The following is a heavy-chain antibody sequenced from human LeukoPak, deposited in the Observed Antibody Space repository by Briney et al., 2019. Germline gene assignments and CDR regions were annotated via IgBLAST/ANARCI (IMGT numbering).Heavy chain of an antibody. CDR1: GFTFSGSA. CDR2: TRSKANSYAT. V-gene: IGHV3-73*01. Sequence: GGSLRLSCAASGFTFSGSAMHWVRQASGKGLEWVGRTRSKANSYATAYAASVKGRFTISRDDSKNTAYLQMNSLKTEDTAVYYCTSPSQTTVTVDYWGQGTLVTVSS. J-gene: IGHJ4*02. D-gene: IGHD4-17*01. CDR3: TSPSQTTVTVDY.